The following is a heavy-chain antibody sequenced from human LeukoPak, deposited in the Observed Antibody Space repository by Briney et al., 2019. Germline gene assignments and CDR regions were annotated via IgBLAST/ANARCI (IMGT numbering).Heavy chain of an antibody. Sequence: ASGKVSCKASGYTFSSYGINWVRQAPGQGLEWMGWISVYNGNTNTNYAQNLQGRVTMTTDTSTSTAYMELTSLTSDDTAVYYCARDYGYGAYGPTYFQHWGQGTLVTVSS. V-gene: IGHV1-18*01. CDR2: ISVYNGNTNT. CDR1: GYTFSSYG. CDR3: ARDYGYGAYGPTYFQH. J-gene: IGHJ1*01. D-gene: IGHD5-12*01.